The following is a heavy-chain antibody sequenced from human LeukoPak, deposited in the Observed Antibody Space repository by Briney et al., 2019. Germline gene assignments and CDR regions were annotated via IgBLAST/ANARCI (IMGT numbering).Heavy chain of an antibody. Sequence: GGSLRLSCAASGFTFSSYGMHWVRQAPGKGLEWVAVIWYDGSNKYYADSVKGRFTISRDNSKNTLYLQTDSLRAEDTAVYYCARDPYYYGSGIWGYFDYWGQGTLVTVSS. D-gene: IGHD3-10*01. CDR2: IWYDGSNK. CDR3: ARDPYYYGSGIWGYFDY. CDR1: GFTFSSYG. V-gene: IGHV3-33*01. J-gene: IGHJ4*02.